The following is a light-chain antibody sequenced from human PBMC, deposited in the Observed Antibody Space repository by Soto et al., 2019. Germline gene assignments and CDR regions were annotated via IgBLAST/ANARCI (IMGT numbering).Light chain of an antibody. CDR3: QQYGDSSYT. Sequence: EIVLTQSPDTLSLSPGERATLSCRASQSVSSSSLTWYQQKPGQAPRFLIYGASNRAIGIPDRFSGSGSETDFTHAISRLEPEDFAVYYCQQYGDSSYTFGRGTKLEMK. CDR2: GAS. J-gene: IGKJ2*01. V-gene: IGKV3-20*01. CDR1: QSVSSSS.